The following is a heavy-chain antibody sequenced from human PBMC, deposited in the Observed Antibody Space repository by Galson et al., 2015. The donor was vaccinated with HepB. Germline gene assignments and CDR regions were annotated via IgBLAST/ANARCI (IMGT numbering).Heavy chain of an antibody. J-gene: IGHJ5*02. CDR3: ARERTHYYDSSGYSTNWFDP. Sequence: SLRLSCAASGFTFSNAWMSWVRQAPGKGLEWVGRIKSKTDGGTTDYAAPVKGRFTISRDDSKNTLYLQMNSLRAEDTAVYYCARERTHYYDSSGYSTNWFDPWGQGTLVTVSS. CDR1: GFTFSNAW. V-gene: IGHV3-15*01. D-gene: IGHD3-22*01. CDR2: IKSKTDGGTT.